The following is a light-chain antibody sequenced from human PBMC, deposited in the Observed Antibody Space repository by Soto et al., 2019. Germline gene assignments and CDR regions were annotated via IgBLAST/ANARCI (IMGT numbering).Light chain of an antibody. CDR2: EVN. V-gene: IGLV2-23*02. CDR3: CSSVGSPIWV. Sequence: QSALTQPASVSGSPGQSITISCTGTSNDVGTYNRVSWYQQYPGKAPTLMIYEVNKRPSGVSNRFSDSKSGNTASLTISGLQAEDEADYYCCSSVGSPIWVFGGGTKLTVL. CDR1: SNDVGTYNR. J-gene: IGLJ3*02.